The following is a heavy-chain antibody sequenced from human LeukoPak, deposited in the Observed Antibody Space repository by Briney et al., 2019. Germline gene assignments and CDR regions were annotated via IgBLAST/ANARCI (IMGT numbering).Heavy chain of an antibody. CDR1: GFSISSYA. CDR3: ATYSGSYPGYFDY. D-gene: IGHD1-26*01. J-gene: IGHJ4*02. V-gene: IGHV3-23*01. Sequence: GGSLRLSCVASGFSISSYAMTWVRQAPGKGLEWVSAIGSDSGGIQYADSVKGRFTISRDNSKNTLYLQMNSLRAEDTAVYYCATYSGSYPGYFDYWGQGTLVTVSS. CDR2: IGSDSGGI.